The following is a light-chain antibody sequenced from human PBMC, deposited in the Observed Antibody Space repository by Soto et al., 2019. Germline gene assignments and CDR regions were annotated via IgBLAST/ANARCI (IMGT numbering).Light chain of an antibody. Sequence: QAVVTQSSSASASLGSSVKLTCTLSSGHSSYIIAWHQQQPGKAPRYLMKLEGSGSYNKGSGVPDRFSGSSSGADRYLTISNLQSEDEADYYCETWDSNTRVFGGGTQL. V-gene: IGLV4-60*03. CDR1: SGHSSYI. J-gene: IGLJ3*02. CDR2: LEGSGSY. CDR3: ETWDSNTRV.